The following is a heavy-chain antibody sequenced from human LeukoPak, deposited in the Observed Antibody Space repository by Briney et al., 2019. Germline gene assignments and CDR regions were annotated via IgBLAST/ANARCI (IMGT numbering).Heavy chain of an antibody. J-gene: IGHJ4*02. V-gene: IGHV3-23*01. D-gene: IGHD2-15*01. Sequence: GRSLRLSCAASGFTFSSYAMSWVRQAPGKGLEWVSAISGSGGSTYYADSVKGRFTISRDNSKNTLYLQMNSLRAEDTAVYYCAKDSQRGGSSTLGYWGQGTLVTVSS. CDR3: AKDSQRGGSSTLGY. CDR1: GFTFSSYA. CDR2: ISGSGGST.